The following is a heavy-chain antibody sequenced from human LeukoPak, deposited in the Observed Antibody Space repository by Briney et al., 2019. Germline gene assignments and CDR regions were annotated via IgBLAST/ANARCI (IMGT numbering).Heavy chain of an antibody. CDR3: VRQQSSDWDLIDF. CDR1: GGSISNNDYY. CDR2: ILESRTT. J-gene: IGHJ4*02. Sequence: SETLSLTCTVSGGSISNNDYYWGCIRQPTGRGLEWIGSILESRTTYYNPSLKSRITISVDTTKTQYSLTVRSVTAADTILYYYVRQQSSDWDLIDFWGQGTLVTVSS. D-gene: IGHD6-19*01. V-gene: IGHV4-39*01.